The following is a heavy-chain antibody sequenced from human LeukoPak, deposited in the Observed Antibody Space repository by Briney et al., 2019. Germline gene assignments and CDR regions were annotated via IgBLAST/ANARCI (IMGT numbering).Heavy chain of an antibody. CDR3: TRGLDIAAAGNDY. CDR2: IRSKAYGGTT. Sequence: PGGSLRLSCTASGFTFGDYAMSWVRQAPGKGLEWVGFIRSKAYGGTTEYAASVKGRFTISRDDSKSIAYLQMNSLKTEDTAVYYCTRGLDIAAAGNDYWGQGTLVTVSS. J-gene: IGHJ4*02. V-gene: IGHV3-49*04. CDR1: GFTFGDYA. D-gene: IGHD6-13*01.